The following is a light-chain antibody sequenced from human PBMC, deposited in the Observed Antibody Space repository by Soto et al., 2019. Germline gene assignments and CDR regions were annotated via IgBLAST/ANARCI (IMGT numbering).Light chain of an antibody. Sequence: ELVMTQSPATLSVSPGERVTLSCRASQSVGSNLAWYQQKPGQAPRVLIYDASTRATVTPARFSGSGSGTELTLTISSLQSEDFAISYCQQYDDWPLTFGGGNKVAIK. V-gene: IGKV3-15*01. CDR1: QSVGSN. J-gene: IGKJ4*01. CDR3: QQYDDWPLT. CDR2: DAS.